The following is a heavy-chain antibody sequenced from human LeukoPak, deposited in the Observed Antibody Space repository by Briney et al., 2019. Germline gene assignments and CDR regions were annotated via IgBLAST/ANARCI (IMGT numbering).Heavy chain of an antibody. V-gene: IGHV4-39*07. J-gene: IGHJ4*02. CDR3: ARGVNSGYFDY. Sequence: KSSETLSLTCTVSGGSISSSSYYWGWIRQPPGKGLEWIGSIYYSGSTYYNPSLKSRVTISVDTSKNQFSLKLSSVTAADTAVYYCARGVNSGYFDYCGQGTLVTVSS. D-gene: IGHD1-26*01. CDR1: GGSISSSSYY. CDR2: IYYSGST.